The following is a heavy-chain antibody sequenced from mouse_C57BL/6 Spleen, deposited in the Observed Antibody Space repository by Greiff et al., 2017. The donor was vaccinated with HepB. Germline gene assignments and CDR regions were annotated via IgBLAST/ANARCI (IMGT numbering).Heavy chain of an antibody. CDR1: GYTFTSYG. CDR3: AREPLYYSNPYWYFDV. D-gene: IGHD2-5*01. Sequence: QVQLQQSGAELARPGASVKLSCKASGYTFTSYGISWVKQRTGQGLEWIGEIYPRSGNTYYNEKFKGKATLTADKSSSTAYMELRSLTSEDSAVYFCAREPLYYSNPYWYFDVWGTGTTVTVSS. CDR2: IYPRSGNT. J-gene: IGHJ1*03. V-gene: IGHV1-81*01.